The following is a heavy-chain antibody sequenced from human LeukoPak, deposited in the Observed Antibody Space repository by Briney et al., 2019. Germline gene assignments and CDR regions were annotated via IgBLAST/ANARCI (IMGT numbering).Heavy chain of an antibody. Sequence: RASQTLSLTCAVSGGSISSGGYSWSWIRQPPGKGLEWIGYIYHSGSTYYNPSLKSRVTISVDRSKNQFSLKLSSVTAADTAVYYCARGKFVYYGMDVWGQGTTVTVSS. J-gene: IGHJ6*02. CDR3: ARGKFVYYGMDV. D-gene: IGHD3-16*01. CDR2: IYHSGST. CDR1: GGSISSGGYS. V-gene: IGHV4-30-2*01.